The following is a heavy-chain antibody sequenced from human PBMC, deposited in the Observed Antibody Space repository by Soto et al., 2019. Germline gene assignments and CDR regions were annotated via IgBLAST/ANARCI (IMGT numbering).Heavy chain of an antibody. CDR3: AGEGPPVLD. CDR1: GYTFTSYG. V-gene: IGHV1-18*01. J-gene: IGHJ1*01. CDR2: ISAYNGNT. Sequence: QVQLVQSGAEVKKPGASVKVSFKASGYTFTSYGISWVRQAPGQGLEWMGWISAYNGNTNYAQKQQDRVTMTTDTSTTTAYIELRSLRSDDTAVYYCAGEGPPVLDWGEGTLDTVSS.